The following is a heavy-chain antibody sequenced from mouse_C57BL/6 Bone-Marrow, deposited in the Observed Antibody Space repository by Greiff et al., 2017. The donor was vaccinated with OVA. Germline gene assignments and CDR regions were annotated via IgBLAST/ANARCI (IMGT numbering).Heavy chain of an antibody. CDR3: ARSALVQYYFDY. CDR2: INPNNGGT. V-gene: IGHV1-18*01. CDR1: GYTFTDYN. D-gene: IGHD2-10*02. J-gene: IGHJ2*01. Sequence: EVQLQQSGPELVKPGASVKIPCKASGYTFTDYNMDWVKQSHGKSLEWIGDINPNNGGTIYNQKFKGKATLTVDKSSSTAYMELRSLTSEDSAVYYCARSALVQYYFDYWGQGTTLTVSS.